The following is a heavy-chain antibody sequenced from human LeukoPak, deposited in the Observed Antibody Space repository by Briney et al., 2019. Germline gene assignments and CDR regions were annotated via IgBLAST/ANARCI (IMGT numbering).Heavy chain of an antibody. Sequence: PSETLSLTCTVSGGSISSYYWSWIRQPPGKGLEWIGYIYYSGSTNYNPSLKSRVTISVDTSKNQFSLKLSSVTAVDTAVYYCARANSGWYGDFDYWGQGTLVTVSS. D-gene: IGHD6-19*01. CDR3: ARANSGWYGDFDY. CDR2: IYYSGST. V-gene: IGHV4-59*01. CDR1: GGSISSYY. J-gene: IGHJ4*02.